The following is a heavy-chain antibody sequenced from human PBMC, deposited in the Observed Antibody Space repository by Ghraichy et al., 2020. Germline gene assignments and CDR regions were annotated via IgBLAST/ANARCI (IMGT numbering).Heavy chain of an antibody. J-gene: IGHJ6*03. CDR1: GGSISSYY. V-gene: IGHV4-59*01. CDR2: IYYSGST. Sequence: ETLSLTCTVSGGSISSYYWSWIRQPPVKGLEWIGYIYYSGSTNYNPSLKSRVTISVDTSKNQFSLKLSSVTAADTAVYYCARDRRPFYYYYMDVWGKGTTVTVSS. CDR3: ARDRRPFYYYYMDV.